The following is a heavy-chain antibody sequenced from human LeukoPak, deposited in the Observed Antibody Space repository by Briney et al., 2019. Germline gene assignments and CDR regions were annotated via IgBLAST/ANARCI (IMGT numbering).Heavy chain of an antibody. CDR3: AKGLTNLGDD. Sequence: GGSLRLSCAASGFTFSTYAMSWVRQASGKGLEWVSGLSGSGSSAYYADSVKGRFTISRDNSKNTLYLQMNSLRPEDTAVYYCAKGLTNLGDDWGQGTLVTVSS. D-gene: IGHD3-9*01. CDR1: GFTFSTYA. J-gene: IGHJ4*02. V-gene: IGHV3-23*01. CDR2: LSGSGSSA.